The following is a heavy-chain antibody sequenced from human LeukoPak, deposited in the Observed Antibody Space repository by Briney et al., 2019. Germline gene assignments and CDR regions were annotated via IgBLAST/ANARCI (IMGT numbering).Heavy chain of an antibody. Sequence: SETLSLTCTVSGYSISSGYYWGWIRQPPGKGLEWIGSIYHSGSTYYNPSLKSRVTMSVDTSKNQFSLKVSSVTAADTAVYYCARVFDSGSQAYFYYMDVWGKGTTVTISS. V-gene: IGHV4-38-2*02. CDR2: IYHSGST. D-gene: IGHD3-10*01. J-gene: IGHJ6*03. CDR1: GYSISSGYY. CDR3: ARVFDSGSQAYFYYMDV.